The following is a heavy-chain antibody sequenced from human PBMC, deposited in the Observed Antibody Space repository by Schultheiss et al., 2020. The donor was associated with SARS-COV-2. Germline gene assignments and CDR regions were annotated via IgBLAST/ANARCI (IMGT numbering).Heavy chain of an antibody. CDR1: SGSFSGYY. V-gene: IGHV4-4*07. CDR2: IYTSGST. Sequence: SETLSLTCTVSSGSFSGYYWSWIRQPAGKGLEWIGRIYTSGSTYYNPSLKSRVTISVDTSKNQFSLKLSSVTAADTAVYYCARGTHWFDPWGQGTLVTVSS. J-gene: IGHJ5*02. CDR3: ARGTHWFDP.